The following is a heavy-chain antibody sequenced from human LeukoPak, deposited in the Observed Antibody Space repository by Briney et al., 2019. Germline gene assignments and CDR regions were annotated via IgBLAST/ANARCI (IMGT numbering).Heavy chain of an antibody. CDR2: INPNSGGT. D-gene: IGHD6-13*01. CDR1: GYTFTGYY. V-gene: IGHV1-2*02. CDR3: ATCSNGAAAGRGFDY. J-gene: IGHJ4*02. Sequence: ASVKVSCKASGYTFTGYYMHWVRQAPGQGLEWMGWINPNSGGTNYAQKFQGRVTMTRDTSISAAYMELSRLRSDDTAVYYCATCSNGAAAGRGFDYWGQGTLVTVSS.